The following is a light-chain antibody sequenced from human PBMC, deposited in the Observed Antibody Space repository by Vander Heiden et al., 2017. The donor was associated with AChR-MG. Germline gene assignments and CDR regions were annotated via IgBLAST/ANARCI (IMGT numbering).Light chain of an antibody. CDR3: MQALQTPPA. CDR2: LGS. V-gene: IGKV2-28*01. J-gene: IGKJ4*01. Sequence: DIVMTQSPLPLPVTPGEPASISCRSSQSLLHSNGYNYLDWYLQKPGQSPQLLIYLGSNRDSGVPDRFSGSGSGTDFTLKISRVEAEDVGVYYCMQALQTPPAFGGGTKVEIK. CDR1: QSLLHSNGYNY.